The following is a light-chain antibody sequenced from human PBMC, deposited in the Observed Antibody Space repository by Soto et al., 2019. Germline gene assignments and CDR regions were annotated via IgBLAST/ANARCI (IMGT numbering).Light chain of an antibody. CDR2: EGS. Sequence: SVLTQPASVSGSPGQSITISCTGTSSDVGSYNLVSWYQQHPGKAPKLMICEGSKRPSAVSSRFSGSKSGNTASLTISGLQAEDEADYYCCYYAGTSIPYVFLTRNKLTXL. CDR3: CYYAGTSIPYV. CDR1: SSDVGSYNL. J-gene: IGLJ1*01. V-gene: IGLV2-23*01.